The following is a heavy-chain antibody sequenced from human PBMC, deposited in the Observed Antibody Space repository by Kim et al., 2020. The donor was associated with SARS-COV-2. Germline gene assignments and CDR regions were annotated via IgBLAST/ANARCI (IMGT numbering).Heavy chain of an antibody. CDR3: ARFVAVFRRGWFGP. V-gene: IGHV4-4*09. J-gene: IGHJ5*02. D-gene: IGHD5-12*01. Sequence: NPSLKSQVTISVDTSKNQFTLKLSSVTAADTAVYYCARFVAVFRRGWFGPWGQGTLVTVSS.